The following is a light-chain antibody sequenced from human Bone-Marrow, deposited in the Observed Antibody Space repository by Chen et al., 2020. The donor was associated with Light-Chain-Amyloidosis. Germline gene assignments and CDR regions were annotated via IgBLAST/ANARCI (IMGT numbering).Light chain of an antibody. CDR2: EVP. V-gene: IGLV2-14*01. CDR1: TSDVGGANH. Sequence: QSALTQPASVSGSPGQSITISCTGTTSDVGGANHVSWYQQHPDKAPKLMIYEVPNRPSWVPDRFSGSKSDNTASLTISGLQTEDEADYFCSSYTITNTLVFGSGTRVTVL. J-gene: IGLJ1*01. CDR3: SSYTITNTLV.